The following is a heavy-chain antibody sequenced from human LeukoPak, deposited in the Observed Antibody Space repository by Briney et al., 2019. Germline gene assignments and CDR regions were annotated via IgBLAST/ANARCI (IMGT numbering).Heavy chain of an antibody. Sequence: GGSLRLSCAASGFTFSSYEMNWVRQAPGKGVEWVSYISSSGSTIYYADSVKGRFTISRDNAKNSLYLQMNSLRAEDTAVYYCAREMATIIPGMDVWGQGTTVTVSS. J-gene: IGHJ6*02. CDR3: AREMATIIPGMDV. CDR2: ISSSGSTI. D-gene: IGHD5-24*01. V-gene: IGHV3-48*03. CDR1: GFTFSSYE.